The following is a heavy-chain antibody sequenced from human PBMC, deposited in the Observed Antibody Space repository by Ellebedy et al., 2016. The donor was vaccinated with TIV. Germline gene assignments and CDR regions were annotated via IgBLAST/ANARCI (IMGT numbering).Heavy chain of an antibody. CDR3: ARLGYGGQQLLVPINL. Sequence: GGSLRLSCAASGFDFSSYAMHWVRQAPGKGLDWVTLISYDGGDKYYADSVKGRFTISRDNSKNTLYLQMSSLRLEDTAVYYCARLGYGGQQLLVPINLWGQGTLVTFSS. D-gene: IGHD6-19*01. V-gene: IGHV3-30*15. J-gene: IGHJ5*02. CDR1: GFDFSSYA. CDR2: ISYDGGDK.